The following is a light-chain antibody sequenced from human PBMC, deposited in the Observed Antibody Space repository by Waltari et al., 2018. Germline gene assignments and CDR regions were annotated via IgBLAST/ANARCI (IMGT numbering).Light chain of an antibody. V-gene: IGKV1-39*01. J-gene: IGKJ2*01. CDR3: QQCHSTPYT. Sequence: DIQMTQSPSSLSSSVGDRLTITCRESQNILTYVNWSQQKPGKAPKPLIYAASSVEDGVPLRVSGSGSGTHFTLTISGLQPEDLATYYCQQCHSTPYTFGQGTKLEI. CDR2: AAS. CDR1: QNILTY.